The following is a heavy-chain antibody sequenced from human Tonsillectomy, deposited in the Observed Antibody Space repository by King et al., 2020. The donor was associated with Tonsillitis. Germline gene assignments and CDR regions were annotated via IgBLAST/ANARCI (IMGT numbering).Heavy chain of an antibody. Sequence: VQLQESGPGLVKPSQTLSLTCPVSGGSISSGDYYWSWIRQPPGKGLDWIGYIYYSGSTSYNPSLKSRVTISLDTSKNQFSLKLSSVTAADTAVYYCANRNLGYCTNGVCPRAFDIWGQGTMVTVSS. D-gene: IGHD2-8*01. V-gene: IGHV4-30-4*01. CDR1: GGSISSGDYY. J-gene: IGHJ3*02. CDR2: IYYSGST. CDR3: ANRNLGYCTNGVCPRAFDI.